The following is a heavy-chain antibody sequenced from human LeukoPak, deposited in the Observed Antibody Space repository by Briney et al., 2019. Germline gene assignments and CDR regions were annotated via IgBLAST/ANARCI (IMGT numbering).Heavy chain of an antibody. Sequence: GRSLRLSCAASGFTFSSYAMXXXRQAPGKGLXXXAVXXXXXXNXXYADSVKGRFTISRDNSKNTLYLQMNSLRAEDTAVYYCARTGLLSFMIVVVITGYYYYGMDVWGQGTTVTVSS. CDR3: ARTGLLSFMIVVVITGYYYYGMDV. D-gene: IGHD3-22*01. J-gene: IGHJ6*02. CDR1: GFTFSSYA. V-gene: IGHV3-30*14. CDR2: XXXXXXNX.